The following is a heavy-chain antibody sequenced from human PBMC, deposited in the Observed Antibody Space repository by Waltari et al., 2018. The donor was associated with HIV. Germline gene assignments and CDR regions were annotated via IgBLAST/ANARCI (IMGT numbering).Heavy chain of an antibody. Sequence: QVQLQESGPGLVQPSETLSLTCTVSGDSVTTGIYYWSWIRQPPGKGLEWLGYVFYSGSTNYNPSLKSRVTISLDTSKNLFSLKLTSVTAADTALYYCARTNWDDAFDIWGQGTMVIVSS. J-gene: IGHJ3*02. CDR3: ARTNWDDAFDI. CDR2: VFYSGST. D-gene: IGHD1-1*01. V-gene: IGHV4-61*01. CDR1: GDSVTTGIYY.